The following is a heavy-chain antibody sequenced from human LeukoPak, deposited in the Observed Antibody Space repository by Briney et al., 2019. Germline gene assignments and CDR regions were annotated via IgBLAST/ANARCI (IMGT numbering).Heavy chain of an antibody. CDR1: GFTFSSYA. V-gene: IGHV3-23*01. J-gene: IGHJ4*02. Sequence: PGGSLRLSCAASGFTFSSYAMSWVRQAPGKGLEWVSAISGSGGSTYYADSVKGRFTISRDNSKSTLYLQMNSLRAEDTAVYYCAKSRAGATAYYFDYWGQGTLVTVSS. CDR3: AKSRAGATAYYFDY. D-gene: IGHD1-26*01. CDR2: ISGSGGST.